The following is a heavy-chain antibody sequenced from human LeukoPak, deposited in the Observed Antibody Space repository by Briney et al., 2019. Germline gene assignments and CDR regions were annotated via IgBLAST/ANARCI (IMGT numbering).Heavy chain of an antibody. V-gene: IGHV3-33*06. CDR2: IWHDGSHA. Sequence: GVSLRLSCAASGFSFSNYGFHWPSQTPGKGLEGVAVIWHDGSHAYYSDSVKGRFTISRDNAKNTVYLQMDSLRVEDTAIYYCAKDNDAYGDSYFDSWGQGTLVTVSS. D-gene: IGHD4-17*01. J-gene: IGHJ4*02. CDR3: AKDNDAYGDSYFDS. CDR1: GFSFSNYG.